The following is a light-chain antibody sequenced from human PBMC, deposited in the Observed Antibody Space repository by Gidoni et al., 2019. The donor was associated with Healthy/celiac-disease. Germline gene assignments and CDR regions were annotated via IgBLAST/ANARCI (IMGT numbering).Light chain of an antibody. V-gene: IGKV3-20*01. CDR2: GAS. J-gene: IGKJ3*01. Sequence: EIVLTQSPGTLSLSPGERATLSCRASQSVSSSYLAWYQQKPGQAPRLLIYGASSRATGIPDRFSGSGSGTDVTLTISRLEPEDFAVYYCQQYGSSPPLFTFXPXTKVXIK. CDR1: QSVSSSY. CDR3: QQYGSSPPLFT.